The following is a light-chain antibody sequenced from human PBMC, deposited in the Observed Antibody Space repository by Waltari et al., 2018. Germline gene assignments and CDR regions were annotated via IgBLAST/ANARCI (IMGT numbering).Light chain of an antibody. CDR1: SSDVGGYNY. J-gene: IGLJ1*01. CDR3: CSYAGSYTFVYV. Sequence: QSALTQPRSVSGSPGQSVTISCTGTSSDVGGYNYVSWYQQHPGKAPKLMIYDVSKRPSGVPDRFSGSKSGNTASLTISGLQAVDEADYYCCSYAGSYTFVYVFGTGTKVTVL. CDR2: DVS. V-gene: IGLV2-11*01.